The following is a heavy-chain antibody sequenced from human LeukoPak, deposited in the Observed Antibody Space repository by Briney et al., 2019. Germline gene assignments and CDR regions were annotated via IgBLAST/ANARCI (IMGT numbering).Heavy chain of an antibody. V-gene: IGHV3-74*01. CDR1: GFTFSSYW. CDR2: INSDGSST. Sequence: GGSLRLSCAASGFTFSSYWMHWVRQAPGKGLVWVSRINSDGSSTSYADSVKGRFTISRDNAKNTLHLQMNSLRAEDTAVYYCTSYYDSSGFPDYWGQGTLVTVSS. CDR3: TSYYDSSGFPDY. J-gene: IGHJ4*02. D-gene: IGHD3-22*01.